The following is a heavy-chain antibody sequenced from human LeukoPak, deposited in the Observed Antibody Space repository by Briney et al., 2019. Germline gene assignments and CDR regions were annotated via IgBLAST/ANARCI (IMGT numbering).Heavy chain of an antibody. CDR3: ARDLPTGYYISSGYYEYFLDY. V-gene: IGHV3-21*01. J-gene: IGHJ4*02. D-gene: IGHD3-22*01. CDR2: ISSTSTYI. CDR1: GFTFRTYS. Sequence: GGSLRLSCAASGFTFRTYSMNWVRQAPGKGLEWVSSISSTSTYIYYADSVKGRFTISRDNAKNSLFLQMNSLRAEDTAVYYCARDLPTGYYISSGYYEYFLDYWGQGTLVTVSS.